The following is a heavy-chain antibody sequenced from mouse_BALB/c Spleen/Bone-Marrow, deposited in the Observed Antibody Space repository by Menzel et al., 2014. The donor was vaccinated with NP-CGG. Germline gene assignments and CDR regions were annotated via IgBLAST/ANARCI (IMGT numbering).Heavy chain of an antibody. J-gene: IGHJ1*01. V-gene: IGHV1-5*01. CDR2: IYPGNSDT. Sequence: SGTVLARPGASVKMSCKASGYSFTNYWLHWVKQRPGQGLEWIGAIYPGNSDTSYNQKFKGKAKLTAVTSASTAFVELSSQTNEDSAVQYCTRFGSSNDGYFGVWGAGTTVTISS. CDR1: GYSFTNYW. CDR3: TRFGSSNDGYFGV. D-gene: IGHD1-1*01.